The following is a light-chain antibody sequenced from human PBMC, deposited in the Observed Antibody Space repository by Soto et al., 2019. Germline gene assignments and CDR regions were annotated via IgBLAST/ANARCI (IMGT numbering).Light chain of an antibody. CDR2: GAS. CDR1: QTVTSTY. Sequence: EIVLTQSPGTLSLSPGERATLSCRASQTVTSTYLAWYQQKPGQAPRLLIYGASSRATGIPDRFSGSGSGTDFTLTISRLDPEDFAVYYCQQYASSPFTFGPGTKVDIK. CDR3: QQYASSPFT. V-gene: IGKV3-20*01. J-gene: IGKJ3*01.